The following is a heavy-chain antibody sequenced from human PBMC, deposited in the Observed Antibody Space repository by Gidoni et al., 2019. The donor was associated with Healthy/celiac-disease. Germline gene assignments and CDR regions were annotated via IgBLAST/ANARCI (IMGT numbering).Heavy chain of an antibody. Sequence: VQQIQSGAEVKKPEDAVKVCCRVSGYTLTESSMHWVRQAPGKGLEWMGGFDHEDGETIYAQKFQGRVTMTEDTSTDTAYMELSSLRSEDTAVYYCATDSTQDAFDIWGQGTMVTVYS. V-gene: IGHV1-24*01. CDR3: ATDSTQDAFDI. CDR2: FDHEDGET. CDR1: GYTLTESS. J-gene: IGHJ3*02.